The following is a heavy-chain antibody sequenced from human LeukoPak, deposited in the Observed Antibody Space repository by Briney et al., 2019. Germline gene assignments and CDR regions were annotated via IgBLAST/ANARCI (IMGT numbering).Heavy chain of an antibody. CDR2: INWNGGST. CDR1: GFTFDDYG. J-gene: IGHJ2*01. Sequence: RPGGSLRLSCAASGFTFDDYGMSWVRQVPGKGLEWVSGINWNGGSTGYADSVKGRFTISRDNAKNSLYLQMNSLRAEDTALYHCAGLLGSSWYAPTGYFDLWGRGTLVTVSS. D-gene: IGHD6-13*01. CDR3: AGLLGSSWYAPTGYFDL. V-gene: IGHV3-20*01.